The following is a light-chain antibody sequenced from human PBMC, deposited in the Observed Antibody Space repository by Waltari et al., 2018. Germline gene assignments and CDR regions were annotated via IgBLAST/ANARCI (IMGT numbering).Light chain of an antibody. J-gene: IGLJ1*01. Sequence: QSVLTQPASVSGSPGQSITISCSGTSSDVSSYNLVSWFQQYPDKAPKLIIFEVNKRPSGVSNRFSGSKSGNTASLTISGLQAEDEADYYCCSYAGSGIYVFGTGAKVTVL. V-gene: IGLV2-23*02. CDR2: EVN. CDR1: SSDVSSYNL. CDR3: CSYAGSGIYV.